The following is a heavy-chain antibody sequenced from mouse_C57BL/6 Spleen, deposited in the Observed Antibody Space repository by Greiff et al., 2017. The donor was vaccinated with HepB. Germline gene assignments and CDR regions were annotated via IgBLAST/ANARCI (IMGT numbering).Heavy chain of an antibody. Sequence: VQLKESGPELVKPGASVKISCKASGYSFTGYYMHWVKQSSEKSLEWIGEINPSTGGTSYNQKFKGKATLTVDKSSSTAYMQLKSLTSEDSAVYYCARESDYYGSSDYWGQGTTLTVSS. CDR3: ARESDYYGSSDY. CDR1: GYSFTGYY. D-gene: IGHD1-1*01. J-gene: IGHJ2*01. V-gene: IGHV1-43*01. CDR2: INPSTGGT.